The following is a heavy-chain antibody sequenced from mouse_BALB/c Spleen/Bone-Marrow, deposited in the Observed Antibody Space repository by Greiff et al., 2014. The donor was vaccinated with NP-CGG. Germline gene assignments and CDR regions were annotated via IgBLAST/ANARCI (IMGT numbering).Heavy chain of an antibody. CDR1: GFTFSDYF. J-gene: IGHJ1*01. Sequence: DVKLVESGGGLVKPGGSLKLSCAASGFTFSDYFMYWVRQTPEKRLEWVATISDGGSSTYYPDSVKGRFTISRDNAKNNLYLQMSSLKSEDIAMYYCARQDYYAGSYRCFDVWGAGTTVTVSS. CDR3: ARQDYYAGSYRCFDV. CDR2: ISDGGSST. V-gene: IGHV5-4*02. D-gene: IGHD1-1*01.